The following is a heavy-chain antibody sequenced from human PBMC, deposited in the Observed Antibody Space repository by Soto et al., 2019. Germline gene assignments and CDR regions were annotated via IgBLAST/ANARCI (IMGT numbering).Heavy chain of an antibody. CDR2: IIPIFGTA. D-gene: IGHD3-16*01. CDR3: ARGWGYETTDYYYAY. Sequence: QVQLVQSGAEVRKPGSSVKVSCKASGGTFSRHSVSWVRQAPAQGLEWMGGIIPIFGTANHAQKFQGRVTIIADESTSTVYMELSSLRSEDTAIYYCARGWGYETTDYYYAYWGQGTLVIVSS. J-gene: IGHJ4*02. V-gene: IGHV1-69*01. CDR1: GGTFSRHS.